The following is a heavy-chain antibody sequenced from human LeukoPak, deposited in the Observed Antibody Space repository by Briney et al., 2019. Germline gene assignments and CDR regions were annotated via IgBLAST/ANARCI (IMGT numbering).Heavy chain of an antibody. CDR2: IYSSGST. CDR1: GVSISSTNSY. V-gene: IGHV4-39*07. J-gene: IGHJ4*02. D-gene: IGHD1-26*01. Sequence: PSETLSLTCTVSGVSISSTNSYWGWLRQSPRTGLEWIGNIYSSGSTYYHPSLKSRLTISIDTSENQFSLKLTSVTAADTAVYYCARKREGPTTGIDYWGQGTLVTVSS. CDR3: ARKREGPTTGIDY.